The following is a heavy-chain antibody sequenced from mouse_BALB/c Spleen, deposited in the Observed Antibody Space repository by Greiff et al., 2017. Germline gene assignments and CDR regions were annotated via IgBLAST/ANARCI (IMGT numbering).Heavy chain of an antibody. CDR1: GYTFSSYW. CDR2: ILPGSGCT. CDR3: ARSYSFDY. V-gene: IGHV1-9*01. Sequence: VKVVESGAGLMKPGASVKISCKASGYTFSSYWIEWVKQRPGHGLEWIGEILPGSGCTNYNEKFKGKATFTADTSSNTAYMQLSSLTSADSAVYYCARSYSFDYWGQGTTLTVSS. J-gene: IGHJ2*01.